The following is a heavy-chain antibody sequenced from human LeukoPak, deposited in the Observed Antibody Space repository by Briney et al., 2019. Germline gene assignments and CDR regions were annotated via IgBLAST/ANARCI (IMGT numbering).Heavy chain of an antibody. D-gene: IGHD6-13*01. Sequence: PSETLSLTCTVSGGSISSGDYYWSWIRQPPGKGLEWIGYIYYSGSTYYNPSLKSRVTISVDTSKNQFSLKLSSVTAADTAVYYCAGTVPAVYFDYWGQGTLVTVSS. CDR3: AGTVPAVYFDY. J-gene: IGHJ4*02. CDR2: IYYSGST. CDR1: GGSISSGDYY. V-gene: IGHV4-30-4*01.